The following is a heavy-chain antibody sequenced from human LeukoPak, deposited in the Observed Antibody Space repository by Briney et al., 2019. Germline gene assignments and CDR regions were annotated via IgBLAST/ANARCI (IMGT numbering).Heavy chain of an antibody. CDR3: ARGTYTNNNCFDP. V-gene: IGHV4-34*01. J-gene: IGHJ5*02. Sequence: PSETLSLTCAVYGGSFSGYYWSWLRQPSGKGLEWIGEINHSGSTNYNPSLKSRVTISVDTSKNQFSLKLSSVTAADTAVYYCARGTYTNNNCFDPWGQGTPVTVSS. CDR2: INHSGST. D-gene: IGHD2-8*01. CDR1: GGSFSGYY.